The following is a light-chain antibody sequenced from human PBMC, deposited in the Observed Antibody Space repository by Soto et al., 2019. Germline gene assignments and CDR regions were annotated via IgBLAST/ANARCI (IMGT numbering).Light chain of an antibody. CDR3: SSYTSSSTLLYV. CDR2: DVS. CDR1: SSDVGGYNY. V-gene: IGLV2-14*01. Sequence: QSALTQPASVSGSPGQSITISCTGTSSDVGGYNYVSWYQQHPDKAPKLMIYDVSNRPSGVSNRFSGSKSGNTASLTISGLQAEDEADYYCSSYTSSSTLLYVFGTGTKLTV. J-gene: IGLJ1*01.